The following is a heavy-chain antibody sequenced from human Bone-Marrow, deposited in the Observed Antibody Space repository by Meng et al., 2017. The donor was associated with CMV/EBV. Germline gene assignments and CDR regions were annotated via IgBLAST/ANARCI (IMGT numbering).Heavy chain of an antibody. D-gene: IGHD2-21*01. V-gene: IGHV1-18*01. Sequence: GLGVIRQAPGRKLEWLEWSSVYTSNTNYAPMPKGRITMRTATSTSTAYMELRSLISYAPAVYYCARDLEEDTLSSCGADCPWTFDFWGQGTLVTVSS. CDR2: SSVYTSNT. CDR1: G. CDR3: ARDLEEDTLSSCGADCPWTFDF. J-gene: IGHJ4*02.